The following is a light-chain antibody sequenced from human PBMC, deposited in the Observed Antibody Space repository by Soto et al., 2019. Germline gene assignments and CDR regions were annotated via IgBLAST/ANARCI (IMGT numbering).Light chain of an antibody. V-gene: IGKV3-15*01. J-gene: IGKJ4*01. Sequence: EVVMTQSPAPLSVSPGEGVSLSCRANQGIGDTLAWYQHKPGQTPSLPIYDTSTRATAIPARFSAGRSGPELSRTIASLETDDFAVYDWQPYYCWPCTFGVGTKVDSK. CDR2: DTS. CDR3: QPYYCWPCT. CDR1: QGIGDT.